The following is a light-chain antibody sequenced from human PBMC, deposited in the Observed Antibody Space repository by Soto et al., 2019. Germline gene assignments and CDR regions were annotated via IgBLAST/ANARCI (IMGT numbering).Light chain of an antibody. CDR3: QQYDTNLT. CDR1: QNINMW. CDR2: DAF. V-gene: IGKV1-5*01. J-gene: IGKJ4*01. Sequence: IQMMMSPSRQCAVVGKRVDITCRASQNINMWLAWYQQKPGKAPKLLIYDAFNLESGVPSMFSGSASGTEFTLTFRGLQPDDFATYYCQQYDTNLTFGVGTKVDIK.